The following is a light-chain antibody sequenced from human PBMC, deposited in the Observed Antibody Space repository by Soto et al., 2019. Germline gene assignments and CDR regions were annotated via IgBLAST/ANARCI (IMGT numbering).Light chain of an antibody. CDR3: AAWDDSLTGYV. CDR2: SGN. Sequence: QSVLTQPPSASATPGQSVTISCSGSSSNIGTNTVNWYQQLPGTAPKLLIYSGNQRPSGVPDRFSASKSGTSASLAISGLQSGDEADYYCAAWDDSLTGYVFGPGTKVTVL. CDR1: SSNIGTNT. J-gene: IGLJ1*01. V-gene: IGLV1-44*01.